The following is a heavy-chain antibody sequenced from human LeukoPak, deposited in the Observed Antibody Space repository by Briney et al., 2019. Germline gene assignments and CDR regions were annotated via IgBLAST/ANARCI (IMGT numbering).Heavy chain of an antibody. V-gene: IGHV3-48*01. CDR2: ISSSSSTI. Sequence: PGGSLRLSCPASGFTFSSFSMNWVRQAPGKWLEWVSYISSSSSTIYYADSVKGRFTISRDNAKNSLYLQMNSLRAEDTALYYCARVDYGDYGGRLFDYWGQGTLVTVSS. CDR1: GFTFSSFS. D-gene: IGHD4-17*01. J-gene: IGHJ4*02. CDR3: ARVDYGDYGGRLFDY.